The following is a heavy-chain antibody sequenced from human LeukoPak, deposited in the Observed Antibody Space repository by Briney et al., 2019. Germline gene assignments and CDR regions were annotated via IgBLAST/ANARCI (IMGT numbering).Heavy chain of an antibody. V-gene: IGHV3-30*02. CDR2: IRYDGSTK. D-gene: IGHD4-17*01. J-gene: IGHJ5*01. Sequence: PGGSLRLSCGASGFTFSSYGMHWVRQAPGKGLEWVAFIRYDGSTKNYADSVKGRFTISRDNSKNTLYLLMNSLRGEDTAVYYCAKVYEYGDNDWFDSWGQGTLVTVSS. CDR1: GFTFSSYG. CDR3: AKVYEYGDNDWFDS.